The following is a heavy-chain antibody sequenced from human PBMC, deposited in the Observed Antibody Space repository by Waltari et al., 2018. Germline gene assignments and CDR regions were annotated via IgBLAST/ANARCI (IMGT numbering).Heavy chain of an antibody. Sequence: EERLLESGGGLVQPGDSLRLSCAGSGFRFSNYWINWVRQAPGKGLVWVARIGNDETSISYADSVKGRLTISRDNAKNTVYLQMKRLRVEDTAVYYCARLAPRTYRSPVPGRHYYYGMDVWGQGTTVTVSS. CDR3: ARLAPRTYRSPVPGRHYYYGMDV. CDR1: GFRFSNYW. CDR2: IGNDETSI. J-gene: IGHJ6*02. V-gene: IGHV3-74*01. D-gene: IGHD3-10*01.